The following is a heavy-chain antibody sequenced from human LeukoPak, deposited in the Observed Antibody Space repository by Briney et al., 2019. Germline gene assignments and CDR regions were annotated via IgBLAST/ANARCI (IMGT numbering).Heavy chain of an antibody. D-gene: IGHD3-3*01. V-gene: IGHV4-31*03. CDR2: IYYSGST. Sequence: SQTLSLTCTVSGGSISSGGYYWSWIRQHPGKGLEWIVYIYYSGSTYYNPSLKSRATISVDTSKIQLSLKLSSVTAADTAVYYCARTSTADFWSGTYDYWGQGTLVTVSS. J-gene: IGHJ4*02. CDR1: GGSISSGGYY. CDR3: ARTSTADFWSGTYDY.